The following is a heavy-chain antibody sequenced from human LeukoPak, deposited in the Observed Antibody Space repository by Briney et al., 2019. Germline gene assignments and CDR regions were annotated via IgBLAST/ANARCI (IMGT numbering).Heavy chain of an antibody. CDR1: GYTFTSYG. Sequence: ASVKVSCKASGYTFTSYGISWVRQAPGQGLEWMGWISAYNGNTNYAQKLQGRVTMTTDTSTSTAYMELRSPRSDDTAVYYCARPLVGATPFDIWGQGTMVTVSS. V-gene: IGHV1-18*01. D-gene: IGHD1-26*01. CDR3: ARPLVGATPFDI. CDR2: ISAYNGNT. J-gene: IGHJ3*02.